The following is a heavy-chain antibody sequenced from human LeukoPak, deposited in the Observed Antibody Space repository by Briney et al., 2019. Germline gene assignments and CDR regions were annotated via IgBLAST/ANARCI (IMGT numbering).Heavy chain of an antibody. Sequence: PSETLSLTRTVSGGSISSYYWSWLRQPPGKGLEWIGHIYYSGSPNYNPSLNSRVTISVDTSKNQFSLKLISVTAADPAVYYCARGPPIWGSYQTLDYWGQGTLVTVSS. D-gene: IGHD3-16*01. V-gene: IGHV4-59*01. CDR2: IYYSGSP. CDR1: GGSISSYY. J-gene: IGHJ4*02. CDR3: ARGPPIWGSYQTLDY.